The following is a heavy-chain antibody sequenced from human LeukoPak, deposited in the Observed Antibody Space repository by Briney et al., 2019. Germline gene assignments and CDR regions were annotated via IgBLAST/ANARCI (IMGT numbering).Heavy chain of an antibody. Sequence: QPGRSLRLSCAASGFTFSSYAMHWVRQAPGKGLEWVAVISYDGSNKYYADSVKGRFTISRDNSKNTLYLQMNSLRAEDTAVYYCARDDGSYPFDYWGQGTLVTVSS. D-gene: IGHD1-26*01. CDR2: ISYDGSNK. V-gene: IGHV3-30*04. CDR1: GFTFSSYA. CDR3: ARDDGSYPFDY. J-gene: IGHJ4*02.